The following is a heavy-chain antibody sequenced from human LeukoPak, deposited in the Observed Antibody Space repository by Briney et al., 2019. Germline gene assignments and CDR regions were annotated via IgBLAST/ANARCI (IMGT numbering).Heavy chain of an antibody. CDR1: GYTFTRYG. CDR3: ARGNPVLRFLEWELNWFDP. CDR2: INTNTGNP. V-gene: IGHV7-4-1*02. Sequence: ASVKVSCKASGYTFTRYGISWVRQAPGQGLEWMGWINTNTGNPTYAQGFTGRFVFSLDTSVSTAYLQISSLKAEDTAVYYCARGNPVLRFLEWELNWFDPWGQGTLVTVSS. D-gene: IGHD3-3*01. J-gene: IGHJ5*02.